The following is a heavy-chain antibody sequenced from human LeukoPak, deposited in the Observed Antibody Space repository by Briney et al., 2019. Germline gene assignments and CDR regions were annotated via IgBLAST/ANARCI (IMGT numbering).Heavy chain of an antibody. Sequence: ASVKVSCKASGYTFTSYGISWVRQAPGQGLEWMGWISAYNGNTNYAQKLQGRVTMTTDTSTSTAYMELRSLRSDDTAVYYCARNPYYYDSSGYYPRGPYYYYYMDVWGKGTTVTVPS. CDR1: GYTFTSYG. CDR3: ARNPYYYDSSGYYPRGPYYYYYMDV. V-gene: IGHV1-18*01. D-gene: IGHD3-22*01. J-gene: IGHJ6*03. CDR2: ISAYNGNT.